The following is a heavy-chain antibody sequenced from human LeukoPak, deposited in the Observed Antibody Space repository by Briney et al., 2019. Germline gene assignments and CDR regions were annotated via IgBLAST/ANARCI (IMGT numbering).Heavy chain of an antibody. CDR2: IYYSGST. CDR1: GGSISSSSYY. J-gene: IGHJ4*02. V-gene: IGHV4-39*01. Sequence: NTSETLSLTCTVSGGSISSSSYYWGWIRQPPGKGLEWIGSIYYSGSTYYNPSLKSRVTMSVDTSKNQFSLKLSSVTAADTAVYYCARHTGHMQYNSSYKFDYWGQGTLVTVSS. CDR3: ARHTGHMQYNSSYKFDY. D-gene: IGHD6-6*01.